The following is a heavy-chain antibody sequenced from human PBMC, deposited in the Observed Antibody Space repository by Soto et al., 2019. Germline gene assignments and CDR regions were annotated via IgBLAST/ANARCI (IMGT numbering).Heavy chain of an antibody. CDR3: AARPRYCSSTSCYGGHDAFDI. D-gene: IGHD2-2*01. J-gene: IGHJ3*02. CDR2: INPSGGST. CDR1: GYTFTSYY. V-gene: IGHV1-46*01. Sequence: ASVKVSCKASGYTFTSYYMHWVRQAPGQGLEWMGIINPSGGSTSYAQKFQGRVTVTRDTSTSTVYMELSSLRSEDTAVYYCAARPRYCSSTSCYGGHDAFDIWGQGTMVTVS.